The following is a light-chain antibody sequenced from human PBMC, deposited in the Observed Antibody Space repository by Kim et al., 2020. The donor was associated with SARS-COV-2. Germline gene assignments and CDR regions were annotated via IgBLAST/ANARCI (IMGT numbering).Light chain of an antibody. CDR1: TSDIGTYTY. J-gene: IGLJ1*01. CDR3: SSYTTSNTYV. V-gene: IGLV2-14*03. CDR2: DVT. Sequence: GQSITISCTGTTSDIGTYTYVSWYQQRPDRAPKVIIYDVTKRPSGVANRFSGSKSADTASLTISGLQAEDEADYYCSSYTTSNTYVFGPGTKVTVL.